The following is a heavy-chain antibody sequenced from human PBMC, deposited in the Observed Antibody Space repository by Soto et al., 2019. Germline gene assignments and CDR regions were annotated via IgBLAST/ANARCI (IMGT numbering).Heavy chain of an antibody. Sequence: SETLSLTCTVSGGSISSYYWSWIRQPPGKGLEWIGYIYYSGSTNYNPSLKSRVTISVDTSKNQFSLKLSSVTAADTAVYYCARGYDFWSGCPYFDYWGQGTLVTVSS. J-gene: IGHJ4*02. D-gene: IGHD3-3*01. V-gene: IGHV4-59*01. CDR2: IYYSGST. CDR3: ARGYDFWSGCPYFDY. CDR1: GGSISSYY.